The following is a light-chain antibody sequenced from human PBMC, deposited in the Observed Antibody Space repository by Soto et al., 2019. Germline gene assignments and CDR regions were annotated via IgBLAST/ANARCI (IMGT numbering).Light chain of an antibody. CDR2: DAS. V-gene: IGKV3-11*01. CDR1: QSVSSY. CDR3: QQRSNWPRT. Sequence: EIVLTQSPATLSLSPGERATLSCRASQSVSSYFAWYQQKPGQAPRLLIYDASNMATGIPARFSGSGSGTDFTLTISSLEPEDLAVYYCQQRSNWPRTFGQGTKVEIQ. J-gene: IGKJ1*01.